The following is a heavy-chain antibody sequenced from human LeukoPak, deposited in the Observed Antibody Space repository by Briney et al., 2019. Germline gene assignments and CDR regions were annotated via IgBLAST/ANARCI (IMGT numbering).Heavy chain of an antibody. Sequence: SETLSLTCAVYGVSFSGYYWSWIRQPPGKGLEWIGEINHSGSTNYNPSLKSRVTISVDTSKNQFSLKLSSVTAADTAVYYCARDCLYGGNPTWGQGTLVTVSS. V-gene: IGHV4-34*01. D-gene: IGHD4-23*01. J-gene: IGHJ5*02. CDR2: INHSGST. CDR3: ARDCLYGGNPT. CDR1: GVSFSGYY.